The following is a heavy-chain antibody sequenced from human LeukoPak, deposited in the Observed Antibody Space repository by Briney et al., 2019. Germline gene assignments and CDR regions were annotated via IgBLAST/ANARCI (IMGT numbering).Heavy chain of an antibody. V-gene: IGHV3-23*01. CDR2: ISGSGGRT. Sequence: GGSLRLSCAASGFTFSSYGMSWVRQAPGKGLEWVSGISGSGGRTYFADSVKGRFTISRDNSKNTLYLQMNSLRAEDTAVYYCARDGPYYYDSSGYYRYDAFDIWGQGTMVTVSS. CDR1: GFTFSSYG. CDR3: ARDGPYYYDSSGYYRYDAFDI. D-gene: IGHD3-22*01. J-gene: IGHJ3*02.